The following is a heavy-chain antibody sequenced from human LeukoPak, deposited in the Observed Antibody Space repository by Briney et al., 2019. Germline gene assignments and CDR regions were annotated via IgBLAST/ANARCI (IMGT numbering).Heavy chain of an antibody. CDR1: GFTFSGSA. CDR3: IRMGANGGVH. Sequence: GGSLRLSCEASGFTFSGSAMHWVRQPSGKGLEWVGRISSKAYNYATAYAASVKGRFTISRDDSRNTTDLQMNSLKTEDTAVYYCIRMGANGGVHWGQGTLVTVSS. V-gene: IGHV3-73*01. J-gene: IGHJ4*02. CDR2: ISSKAYNYAT. D-gene: IGHD1-26*01.